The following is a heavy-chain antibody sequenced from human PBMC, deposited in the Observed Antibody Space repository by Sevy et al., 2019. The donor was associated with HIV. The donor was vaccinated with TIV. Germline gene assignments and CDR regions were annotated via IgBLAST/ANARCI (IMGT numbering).Heavy chain of an antibody. CDR1: GFTFRSHA. Sequence: GGSLRLSCAASGFTFRSHALHWVRQAPGKGLEWVALISFDGRLKYYGDSVKGRFTISRDDAKNTLYLVMNSLRVEDTAVYYCAREGGHTAAWSPGNFWGQGTLVTVSS. V-gene: IGHV3-30*04. D-gene: IGHD2-15*01. CDR3: AREGGHTAAWSPGNF. J-gene: IGHJ4*02. CDR2: ISFDGRLK.